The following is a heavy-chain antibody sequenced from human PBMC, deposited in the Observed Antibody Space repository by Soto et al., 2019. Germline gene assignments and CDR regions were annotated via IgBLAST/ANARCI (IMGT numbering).Heavy chain of an antibody. V-gene: IGHV1-69*13. CDR1: GGTFSSYA. Sequence: ASVKVSCKASGGTFSSYAISWVRQAPGQGLEWMGGIIPIFGTANYAQKFQGRVTITADESTSTAYMELSSLRSEDTSVYYCASFICLCYFDYWGHGTLVPVS. J-gene: IGHJ4*01. CDR3: ASFICLCYFDY. CDR2: IIPIFGTA.